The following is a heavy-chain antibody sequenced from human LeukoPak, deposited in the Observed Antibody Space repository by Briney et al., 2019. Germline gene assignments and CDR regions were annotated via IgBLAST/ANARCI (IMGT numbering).Heavy chain of an antibody. Sequence: SETLSLTCTASGGSISSYYWSWIRQPAGKGLEWIGRIYTSGSTNYNPSLKSRVTMSVDTSKNQFSLKLSSVTAADTAVYYCARDVVGATTSDAFDIWGQGTMVTVSS. CDR3: ARDVVGATTSDAFDI. CDR1: GGSISSYY. J-gene: IGHJ3*02. CDR2: IYTSGST. V-gene: IGHV4-4*07. D-gene: IGHD1-26*01.